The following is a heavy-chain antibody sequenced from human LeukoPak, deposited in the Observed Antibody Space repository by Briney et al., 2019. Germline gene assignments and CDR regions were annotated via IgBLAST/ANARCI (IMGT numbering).Heavy chain of an antibody. CDR2: ISGSGGST. J-gene: IGHJ3*02. Sequence: GGSLRLSCAASGFTFSSYAMSWVRQAPGKGLEWVSAISGSGGSTYYADSVKGRFTISRDNSKNTLYLQMNSLRAEDTAVYYCANENYYGSGSYYPAFDIWGLGTMVTVSS. CDR1: GFTFSSYA. CDR3: ANENYYGSGSYYPAFDI. V-gene: IGHV3-23*01. D-gene: IGHD3-10*01.